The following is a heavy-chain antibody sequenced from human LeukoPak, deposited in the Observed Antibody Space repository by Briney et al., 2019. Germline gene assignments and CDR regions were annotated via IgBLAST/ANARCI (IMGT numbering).Heavy chain of an antibody. CDR3: ARVSGSFDM. V-gene: IGHV3-23*01. J-gene: IGHJ3*02. CDR2: FGGGSA. Sequence: GGSLRLSCAASGFTFTNYAMAWVRQAPGKGLGWVSAFGGGSAYYADSVKGRFTISRDNSKDTLYLQVNSLRAHDTAVYYCARVSGSFDMWGQGTMVTVSS. D-gene: IGHD3-10*01. CDR1: GFTFTNYA.